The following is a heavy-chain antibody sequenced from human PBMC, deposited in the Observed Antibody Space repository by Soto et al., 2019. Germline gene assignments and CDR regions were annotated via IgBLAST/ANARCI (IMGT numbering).Heavy chain of an antibody. Sequence: QVQLVQSGAEVKKPGASVKVSCKASGYTFTSYDINWVRQATGQGLEWMGWMNPNSGNTGYAQKFQGRVTMTRNTSISTAYMELSSLRSEDTAVYYCARGIDCTTGVCYPTSDYWGQGTLVTVSS. J-gene: IGHJ4*02. V-gene: IGHV1-8*01. D-gene: IGHD2-8*01. CDR1: GYTFTSYD. CDR3: ARGIDCTTGVCYPTSDY. CDR2: MNPNSGNT.